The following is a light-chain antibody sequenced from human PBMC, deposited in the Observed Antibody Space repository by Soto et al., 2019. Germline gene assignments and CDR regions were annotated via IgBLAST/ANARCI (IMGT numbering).Light chain of an antibody. J-gene: IGLJ1*01. V-gene: IGLV3-21*02. Sequence: SYELTQPPSVSVAPGQTARVTCGGDNIGSDSVHWYQQKPGQAPLLVVYDDSDRPSGIPERFSGFSYGNTATLTISRVEAGDEADYYCQVWDGSSDRDVFGTGTKVTVL. CDR2: DDS. CDR3: QVWDGSSDRDV. CDR1: NIGSDS.